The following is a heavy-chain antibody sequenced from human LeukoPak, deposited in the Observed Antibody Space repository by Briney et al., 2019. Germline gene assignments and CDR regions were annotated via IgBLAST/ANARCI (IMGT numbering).Heavy chain of an antibody. CDR3: ARGVSYYYYYYMGV. V-gene: IGHV4-34*01. CDR2: INHSGST. Sequence: SETLSLTCAVYGGSFSGYYWSWIRQPPGKGLEWIGEINHSGSTNYNPSLKSRVTISVDTSKNQFSLKLSSVTAADTAVYYCARGVSYYYYYYMGVWGKGTTVTVSS. CDR1: GGSFSGYY. J-gene: IGHJ6*03.